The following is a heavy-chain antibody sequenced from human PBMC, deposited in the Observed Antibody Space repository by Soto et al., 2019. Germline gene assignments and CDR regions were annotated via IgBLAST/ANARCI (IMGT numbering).Heavy chain of an antibody. CDR2: ISSSGSTI. CDR3: ARGQNYYDSSGYFAEYFQH. V-gene: IGHV3-48*03. D-gene: IGHD3-22*01. CDR1: GFTFSSYE. J-gene: IGHJ1*01. Sequence: GGSLRLSCAASGFTFSSYEMNWVRQAPGKGLEWVSYISSSGSTIYYADSVKGRFTISRDNAKNSLYLQMNSLRAEDTAVYYCARGQNYYDSSGYFAEYFQHWGQGTLVTVSS.